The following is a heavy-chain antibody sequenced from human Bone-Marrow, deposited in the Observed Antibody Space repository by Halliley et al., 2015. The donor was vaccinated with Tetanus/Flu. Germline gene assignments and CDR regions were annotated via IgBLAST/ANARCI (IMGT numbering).Heavy chain of an antibody. CDR2: IRSGGRT. J-gene: IGHJ4*02. V-gene: IGHV4-61*10. Sequence: GMGLEWIGYIRSGGRTRYNPPLNNRVPISIDPSNHKVSLKLRSVTAADTAVYYCVLNGYYSLDYWGPGTLVTVSS. CDR3: VLNGYYSLDY. D-gene: IGHD3-3*01.